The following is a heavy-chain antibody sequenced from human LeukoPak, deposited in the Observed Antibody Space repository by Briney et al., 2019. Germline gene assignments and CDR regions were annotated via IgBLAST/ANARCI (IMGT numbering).Heavy chain of an antibody. CDR2: ISSSSSYI. J-gene: IGHJ4*02. D-gene: IGHD4-17*01. CDR3: ARDRGYGDYGLDY. Sequence: GGSLRLSCAASGFTFSSYSMNWVRQAPGKGLEWVSSISSSSSYIYYADSVKGRFTISRDNAKNSLYLQMNSLRSDDTAVYYCARDRGYGDYGLDYWGQGTLVTVSS. CDR1: GFTFSSYS. V-gene: IGHV3-21*04.